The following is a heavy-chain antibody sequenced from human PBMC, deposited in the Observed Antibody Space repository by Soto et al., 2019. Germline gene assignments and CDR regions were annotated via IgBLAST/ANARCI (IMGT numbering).Heavy chain of an antibody. Sequence: EMQLVESGGNLVQPGRSLRLSCAASGFTFDDYAMHWVRQAPGKGLEWVSGISWNSGRIGYADSVKGRFTISRDNAKNYLYLQMNSLRAEDTALYYCAKDIGPYNYGYYHYYGTDVWGHGTTVTVSS. D-gene: IGHD5-18*01. CDR2: ISWNSGRI. J-gene: IGHJ6*02. V-gene: IGHV3-9*01. CDR3: AKDIGPYNYGYYHYYGTDV. CDR1: GFTFDDYA.